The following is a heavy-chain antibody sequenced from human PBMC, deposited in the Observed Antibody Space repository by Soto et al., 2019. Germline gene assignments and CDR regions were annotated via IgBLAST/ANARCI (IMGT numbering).Heavy chain of an antibody. Sequence: QVQLVQSGAEVKKPGASVKISCKASGYTFTSYYMHWVRQAPGQGLEWMGIINPSGGSTNYAQKLQGRVAMTRDTSTGTVYMELNSLGSEDTAVYYCARPPYPGCINAVCYPLDYWGQGTLVTVSS. CDR3: ARPPYPGCINAVCYPLDY. D-gene: IGHD2-8*01. J-gene: IGHJ4*02. CDR2: INPSGGST. CDR1: GYTFTSYY. V-gene: IGHV1-46*01.